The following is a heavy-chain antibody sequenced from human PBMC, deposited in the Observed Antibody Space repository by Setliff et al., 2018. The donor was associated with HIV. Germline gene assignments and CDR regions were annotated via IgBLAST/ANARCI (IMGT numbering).Heavy chain of an antibody. D-gene: IGHD2-8*01. CDR3: ATSKMVAFDI. CDR2: IYPADSDT. J-gene: IGHJ3*02. V-gene: IGHV5-51*01. CDR1: GYSFPNSW. Sequence: GEYLKISCKASGYSFPNSWIGWVRQMPGKGLEWMWIIYPADSDTKYNPSFQGQVIISADKSISTAYLQWSNVKASDTALYYCATSKMVAFDIWGQGAMVTVSS.